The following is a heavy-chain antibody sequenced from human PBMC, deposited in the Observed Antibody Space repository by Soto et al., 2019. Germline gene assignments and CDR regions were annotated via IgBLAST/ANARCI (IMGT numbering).Heavy chain of an antibody. CDR3: ARVVSHFSSSGDHWFDP. CDR1: GYIFANYP. CDR2: INPGNGNT. D-gene: IGHD3-10*01. V-gene: IGHV1-3*01. Sequence: QVQLVQSGAEMKRPGASVTVSCTASGYIFANYPMQWVRQAPGQGLEWMGWINPGNGNTKYSKKFQGRVTITRDTSANTIYMELSSLTSKDTAMYYCARVVSHFSSSGDHWFDPWGQGTLVTVSS. J-gene: IGHJ5*02.